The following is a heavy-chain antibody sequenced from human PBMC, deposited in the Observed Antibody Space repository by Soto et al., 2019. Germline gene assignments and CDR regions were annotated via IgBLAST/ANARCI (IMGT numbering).Heavy chain of an antibody. CDR2: ISATGETT. V-gene: IGHV3-11*01. CDR3: VSQLQVSRRNYYFHV. D-gene: IGHD1-26*01. Sequence: GGSLRLSCGASGLNFSDFYISWIRQATGKGLEWVSFISATGETTYYAESVKGRFTISRDNAQKSLDLQMNSLRDEDTAMYYWVSQLQVSRRNYYFHVGGEGALVTFSS. CDR1: GLNFSDFY. J-gene: IGHJ4*02.